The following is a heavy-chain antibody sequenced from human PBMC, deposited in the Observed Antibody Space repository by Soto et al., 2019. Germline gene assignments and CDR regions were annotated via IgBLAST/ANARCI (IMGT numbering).Heavy chain of an antibody. CDR1: GGTFSSYA. D-gene: IGHD5-18*01. J-gene: IGHJ4*02. Sequence: SVKVSCKASGGTFSSYAISWVRQAPGQGLEWMGGIIPIFGTANYAQKFQGRATITADESTSTAYMELSSLRSEDTAVYYCARERDSYGSPFDYWGQGTLVTVSS. V-gene: IGHV1-69*13. CDR3: ARERDSYGSPFDY. CDR2: IIPIFGTA.